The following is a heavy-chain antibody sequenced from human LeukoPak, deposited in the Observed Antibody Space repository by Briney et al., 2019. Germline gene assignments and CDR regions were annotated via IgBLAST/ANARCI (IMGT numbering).Heavy chain of an antibody. D-gene: IGHD2-15*01. CDR1: GGTFSSYA. CDR2: IIPIFGTA. Sequence: ASVKVSCKASGGTFSSYAISWVRQAPGQGLEWMGGIIPIFGTANYAQKFQGRVTITADESTNTAYMELRSLRSDDTAVYYCSRSGPGSCGGGSCYSNYWGQGTLVTVSS. V-gene: IGHV1-69*13. CDR3: SRSGPGSCGGGSCYSNY. J-gene: IGHJ4*02.